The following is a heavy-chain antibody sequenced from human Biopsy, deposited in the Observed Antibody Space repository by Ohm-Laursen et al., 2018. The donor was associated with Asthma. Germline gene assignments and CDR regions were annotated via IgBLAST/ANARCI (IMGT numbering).Heavy chain of an antibody. CDR3: ARTYFDFLTGQVHDAFAM. Sequence: GASVKVSCKASGYTFINYAIHWVRQAPGHSLEWMGWINPANGNTKYAQKFQGRLTISRDTSASTAYMDLSSLRSEDTAVYYCARTYFDFLTGQVHDAFAMWGQGTMVTVSS. D-gene: IGHD3-9*01. J-gene: IGHJ3*02. CDR2: INPANGNT. V-gene: IGHV1-3*01. CDR1: GYTFINYA.